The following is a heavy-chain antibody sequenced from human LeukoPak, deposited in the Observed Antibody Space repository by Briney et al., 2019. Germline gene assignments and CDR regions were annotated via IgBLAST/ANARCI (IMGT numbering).Heavy chain of an antibody. CDR1: GFTFSNYA. V-gene: IGHV3-23*01. J-gene: IGHJ4*02. CDR3: AKRGEMATIRGFDY. Sequence: GGSLRLSCAASGFTFSNYAMSWVRQAPGKGLEWVSGISGSGGSTYYADSVKGRFTISRDNSKNTLYLQMNSPRAEDTAVYYCAKRGEMATIRGFDYWGQGTLVTVSS. CDR2: ISGSGGST. D-gene: IGHD5-24*01.